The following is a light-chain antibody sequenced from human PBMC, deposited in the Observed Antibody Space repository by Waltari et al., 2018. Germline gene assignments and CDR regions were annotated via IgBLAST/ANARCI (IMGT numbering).Light chain of an antibody. CDR1: QSINTW. J-gene: IGKJ1*01. Sequence: DIQMTQSPSTLSASEGDRVTITCRASQSINTWLAWYQQKPGKAPKLLIYKASSLESGVPSRFSGGGSGTEFTLTINSLQPDDLTTYYCQQYNSYPWTFGQGTKVE. CDR3: QQYNSYPWT. V-gene: IGKV1-5*03. CDR2: KAS.